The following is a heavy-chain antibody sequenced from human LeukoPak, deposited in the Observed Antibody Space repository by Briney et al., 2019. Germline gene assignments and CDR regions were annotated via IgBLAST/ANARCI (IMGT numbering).Heavy chain of an antibody. V-gene: IGHV1-18*01. J-gene: IGHJ4*02. CDR1: GYRFTSYG. CDR3: ARGGDGDILTGLVFDY. D-gene: IGHD3-9*01. Sequence: ASVKVSCKASGYRFTSYGISWVRQAPGQGLEWMGWISAYNGNTNYAQKLQGRVTMTTDTSTSTAYMEMRSLRSDDTAVYYCARGGDGDILTGLVFDYWGQGTLVTVSS. CDR2: ISAYNGNT.